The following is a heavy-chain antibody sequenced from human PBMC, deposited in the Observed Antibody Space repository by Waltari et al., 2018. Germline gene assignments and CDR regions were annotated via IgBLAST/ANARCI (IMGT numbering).Heavy chain of an antibody. CDR3: AKGRIGVGAFDFDY. D-gene: IGHD1-26*01. CDR1: GFTFRYYS. V-gene: IGHV3-23*01. Sequence: EVQLLESGGGLVQPGGSLRLSCAASGFTFRYYSMSWVRQSPGKGLEWVAMCRAVGSETYYADSLKGRFTSSRDNSKNTLCLQMNSLRDDDTAVYYCAKGRIGVGAFDFDYWGQGTLVTVSS. CDR2: CRAVGSET. J-gene: IGHJ4*02.